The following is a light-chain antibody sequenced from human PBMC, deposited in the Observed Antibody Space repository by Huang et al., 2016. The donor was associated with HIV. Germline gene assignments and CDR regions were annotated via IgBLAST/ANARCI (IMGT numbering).Light chain of an antibody. CDR3: QQYSVSPWT. J-gene: IGKJ1*01. CDR1: QNVTNDY. CDR2: GSS. V-gene: IGKV3-20*01. Sequence: EIVLTQSPDTLSLSPGERGALSCRASQNVTNDYLAWYQQKSGQAPRLLIYGSSGRATGVPVRFGGRGSGAEFILTIDRLEPEDFASYYCQQYSVSPWTFGPGTKLEVK.